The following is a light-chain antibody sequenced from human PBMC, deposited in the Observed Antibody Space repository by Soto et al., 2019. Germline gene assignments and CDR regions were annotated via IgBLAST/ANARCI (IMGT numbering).Light chain of an antibody. CDR3: QHYNSYSEA. Sequence: IQMTQSPSSLSASVGDSVTISCRASQSFNTWLAWYQQKPGKAPKLLIFDASNLESGVPARFSGSGSGTDFTFTTNSLQPEDIATYYCQHYNSYSEAFGQGTKVDIK. V-gene: IGKV1-5*01. J-gene: IGKJ1*01. CDR2: DAS. CDR1: QSFNTW.